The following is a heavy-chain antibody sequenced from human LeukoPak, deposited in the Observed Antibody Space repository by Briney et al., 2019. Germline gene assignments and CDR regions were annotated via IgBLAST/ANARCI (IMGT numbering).Heavy chain of an antibody. CDR2: IRSKANSYAT. J-gene: IGHJ6*03. V-gene: IGHV3-73*01. D-gene: IGHD3-22*01. Sequence: TGGSLRLSCAASGFTFSGSAMHWVRQASGKGLEWVGRIRSKANSYATAYAASVKGRFTISRDDSKNTAYLQMNSLKTEDTAVYYCTRLSHYYDSSGYPYYYYYYMDVWGKGTTVTVSS. CDR3: TRLSHYYDSSGYPYYYYYYMDV. CDR1: GFTFSGSA.